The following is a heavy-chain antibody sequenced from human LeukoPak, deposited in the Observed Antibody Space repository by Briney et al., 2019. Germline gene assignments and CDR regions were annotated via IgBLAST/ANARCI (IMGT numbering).Heavy chain of an antibody. D-gene: IGHD2-15*01. J-gene: IGHJ4*02. CDR3: ARQYCSGGSCYIHEYYFDY. CDR1: GFTFSSYG. V-gene: IGHV3-23*01. CDR2: ISGSGGST. Sequence: PGGSLRLSCAASGFTFSSYGMSWVRQAPGKGLEWVSAISGSGGSTYYADSVKGRFTISRDNAKNSLYLQMSSLRAEDTAVYYCARQYCSGGSCYIHEYYFDYWGQGTLVTVSS.